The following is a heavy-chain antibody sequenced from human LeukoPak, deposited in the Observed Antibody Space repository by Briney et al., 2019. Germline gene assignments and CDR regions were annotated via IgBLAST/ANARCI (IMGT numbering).Heavy chain of an antibody. J-gene: IGHJ4*02. V-gene: IGHV1-18*01. CDR1: GYTFTSYG. CDR2: ISAYNGNT. CDR3: ARDGYYYDSSGYYSRDY. D-gene: IGHD3-22*01. Sequence: ASVKVSCKASGYTFTSYGISWVRQAPGQGLEWMGWISAYNGNTNYAQKLQGRVTMTTDTPTSTAYMELRSLRSDDTAVYYCARDGYYYDSSGYYSRDYWGQGTLVTVSS.